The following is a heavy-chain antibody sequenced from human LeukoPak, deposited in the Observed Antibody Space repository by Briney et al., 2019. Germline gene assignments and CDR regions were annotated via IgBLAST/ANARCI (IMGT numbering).Heavy chain of an antibody. J-gene: IGHJ4*02. CDR1: GYTLTELS. CDR2: FDPEDGET. Sequence: ASVKVSCKASGYTLTELSMHWVRQAPGKGLEWMGGFDPEDGETIYAQKFQGRVTMTEDTSTDTAYMELSSLRSEDTAVYYCATPAYDSSGYYYDYWGQGTLVTVSS. V-gene: IGHV1-24*01. D-gene: IGHD3-22*01. CDR3: ATPAYDSSGYYYDY.